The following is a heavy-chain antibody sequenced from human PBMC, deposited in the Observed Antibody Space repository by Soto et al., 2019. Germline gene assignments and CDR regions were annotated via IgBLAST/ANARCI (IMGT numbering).Heavy chain of an antibody. Sequence: GGSLRLSCAASGFTFSNAWMSWVRQAPGKGLEWVGRIKSKTDGGTTDYAAPVKGRFTITRDDSKNTLYLQMNSLKTEDTAVYYCTTDYYYDSSWSFDYWGQGTLVTVSS. D-gene: IGHD3-22*01. CDR2: IKSKTDGGTT. CDR1: GFTFSNAW. V-gene: IGHV3-15*01. J-gene: IGHJ4*02. CDR3: TTDYYYDSSWSFDY.